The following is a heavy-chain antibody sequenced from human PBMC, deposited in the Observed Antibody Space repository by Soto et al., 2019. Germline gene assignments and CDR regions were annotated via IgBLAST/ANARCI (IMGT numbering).Heavy chain of an antibody. V-gene: IGHV4-4*02. J-gene: IGHJ5*02. CDR2: IYHSGST. D-gene: IGHD4-17*01. Sequence: QVQLQESGPGLVRPSGTLSLTCAVSGGSISSSSWWSWVRQPPGKGLEWIGEIYHSGSTNYNPSRKSPSTVSLDKSKNQYSLKLNSVTAADTAVYYCARKDYGDYRWFDPWGQGTLVTVSS. CDR1: GGSISSSSW. CDR3: ARKDYGDYRWFDP.